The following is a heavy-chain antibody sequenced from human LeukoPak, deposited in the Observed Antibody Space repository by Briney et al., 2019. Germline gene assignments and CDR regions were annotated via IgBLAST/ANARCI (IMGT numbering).Heavy chain of an antibody. D-gene: IGHD3-22*01. CDR3: ARQFRYDYDTSGRKTGAFDI. CDR2: IYYSGST. Sequence: SETLSLTCTVSGGSISTYHWSWIRQPPGKELEWIGYIYYSGSTNYNPSLKSRVTISVDTSKKQFSLKLSSVTAADTAIYYCARQFRYDYDTSGRKTGAFDIWGQGTMVTVSS. CDR1: GGSISTYH. J-gene: IGHJ3*02. V-gene: IGHV4-59*08.